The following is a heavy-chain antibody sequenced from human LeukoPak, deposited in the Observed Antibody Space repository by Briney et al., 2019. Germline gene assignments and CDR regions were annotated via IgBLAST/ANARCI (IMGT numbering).Heavy chain of an antibody. D-gene: IGHD3-22*01. Sequence: SETLSLTCTVSGGSISSSSYSWGCIRQPPGKGLEWIGTIYYSGSTYYNPSLKSRVTISVDTSKNQFSLKLSSVTAADTAVYYCARRGYYYDSSGSTELFDYWGQGTLVTVSS. V-gene: IGHV4-39*01. CDR2: IYYSGST. CDR1: GGSISSSSYS. CDR3: ARRGYYYDSSGSTELFDY. J-gene: IGHJ4*02.